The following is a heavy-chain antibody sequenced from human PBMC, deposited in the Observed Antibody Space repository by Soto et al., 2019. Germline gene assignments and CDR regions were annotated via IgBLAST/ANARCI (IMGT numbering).Heavy chain of an antibody. CDR2: IIPISGTG. Sequence: QVQLVQSGAEVKKPGSSVKVSCKASGGTFSSYVISWVRQAPGQGLEWMGGIIPISGTGKYAQKFQGRVKITADESTSLADTVARSLRSEHTGVYLGATLTMVAIIRSCFELWACGTLATLSS. D-gene: IGHD2-21*01. CDR1: GGTFSSYV. V-gene: IGHV1-69*01. CDR3: ATLTMVAIIRSCFEL. J-gene: IGHJ2*01.